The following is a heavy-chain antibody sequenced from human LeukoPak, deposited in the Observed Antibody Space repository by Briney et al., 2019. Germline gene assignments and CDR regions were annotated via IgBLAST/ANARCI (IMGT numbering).Heavy chain of an antibody. CDR3: TSWGDTTAEYFQR. V-gene: IGHV3-30*03. Sequence: GGSLRLSCAASGFTFSRNAMHWVRQAPGKGLEWVAVISYDGKFAYYEDSVKGRFTISRDNSKDTLSLQMNSLSTEDTAVYYCTSWGDTTAEYFQRWGQGTLVTVSS. J-gene: IGHJ1*01. CDR1: GFTFSRNA. D-gene: IGHD2-21*02. CDR2: ISYDGKFA.